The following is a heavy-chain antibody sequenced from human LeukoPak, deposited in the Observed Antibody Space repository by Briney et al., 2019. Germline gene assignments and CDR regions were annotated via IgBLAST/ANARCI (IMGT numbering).Heavy chain of an antibody. J-gene: IGHJ4*02. CDR3: AKDLYGSSPDY. V-gene: IGHV3-23*01. CDR1: GFTFSSYA. CDR2: ISDSGGAT. Sequence: PGGSLRLSCAASGFTFSSYAMTWVRQAPGKGLEWVSLISDSGGATYYADSVKGRFTISRDISKNTLYLQMNSLRAEDTAVYYCAKDLYGSSPDYWGQGTLVTVSS. D-gene: IGHD6-13*01.